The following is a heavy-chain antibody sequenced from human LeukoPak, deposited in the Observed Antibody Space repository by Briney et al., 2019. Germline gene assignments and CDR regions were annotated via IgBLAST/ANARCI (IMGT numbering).Heavy chain of an antibody. CDR1: GFTFNSYG. J-gene: IGHJ6*03. V-gene: IGHV3-21*01. Sequence: GGSLRLSCAASGFTFNSYGMNWVRQAPGKGLEWVSFISTSSSYIYYADSVKGRFTISRDNAKNSLYLQMNSLRAEDTAVYYCARGGYSYAPWDYYYYMDVWGKGTTVTVSS. D-gene: IGHD5-18*01. CDR2: ISTSSSYI. CDR3: ARGGYSYAPWDYYYYMDV.